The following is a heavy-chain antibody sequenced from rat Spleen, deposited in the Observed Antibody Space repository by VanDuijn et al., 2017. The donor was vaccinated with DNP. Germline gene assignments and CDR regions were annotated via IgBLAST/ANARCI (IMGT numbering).Heavy chain of an antibody. CDR3: TSNPHIRTAAPFDY. J-gene: IGHJ2*01. CDR2: ISYDGSDT. Sequence: EVKLVESGGGLVQPGRSLKLSCAVSGITFSDHNMAWVRQAPKKSLEWVAIISYDGSDTYYRDSVKGRFTIYRDNAKSTLYLQVNSLRSEDTATYYCTSNPHIRTAAPFDYWGQGVMVTVSS. CDR1: GITFSDHN. D-gene: IGHD3-8*01. V-gene: IGHV5-7*01.